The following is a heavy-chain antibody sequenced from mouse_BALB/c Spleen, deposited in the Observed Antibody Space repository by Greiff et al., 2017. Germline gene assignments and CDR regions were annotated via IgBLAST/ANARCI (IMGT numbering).Heavy chain of an antibody. CDR1: GFTFSSFG. Sequence: EVMLVESGGGLVQPGGSRKLSCAASGFTFSSFGMHWVRQAPEKGLEWVAYISSGSSTIYYADTVKGRFTISRDNPKNTLFLQMTSLRSEDTAMYYCASHGNGNAMDYWGQGTSVTVSS. D-gene: IGHD2-1*01. CDR2: ISSGSSTI. J-gene: IGHJ4*01. CDR3: ASHGNGNAMDY. V-gene: IGHV5-17*02.